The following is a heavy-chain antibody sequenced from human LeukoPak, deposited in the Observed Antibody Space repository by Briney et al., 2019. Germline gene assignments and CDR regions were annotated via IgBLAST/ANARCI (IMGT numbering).Heavy chain of an antibody. V-gene: IGHV3-9*01. Sequence: GWSLRLSCEASGFIFDDYVMYWVRQVPGKGLEWVSGITWDGYKIDYVESVKGRFTISRDNARNSLFLQMNRVRVEDTAFYYCVKGYSSSWSGYFDSWGQGTLVTVAS. D-gene: IGHD5-18*01. CDR2: ITWDGYKI. CDR3: VKGYSSSWSGYFDS. CDR1: GFIFDDYV. J-gene: IGHJ4*02.